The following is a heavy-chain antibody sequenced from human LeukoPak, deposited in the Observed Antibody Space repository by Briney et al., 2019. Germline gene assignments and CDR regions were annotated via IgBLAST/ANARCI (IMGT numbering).Heavy chain of an antibody. J-gene: IGHJ5*02. CDR3: VRHGTPWGFGVVFDP. CDR2: IYYSGST. V-gene: IGHV4-39*01. CDR1: GGSINSSNYY. D-gene: IGHD3-3*01. Sequence: SETLSLTCTVSGGSINSSNYYWGWIRQPPGKGLEWIGTIYYSGSTYYNPSLKNRVTISVDTSKNQFSLKLISVTAADTAVYYCVRHGTPWGFGVVFDPWGQGSLVTVSS.